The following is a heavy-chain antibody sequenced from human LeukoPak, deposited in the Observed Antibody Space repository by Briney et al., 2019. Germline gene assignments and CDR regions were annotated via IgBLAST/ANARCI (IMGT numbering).Heavy chain of an antibody. CDR2: IYYSGST. CDR3: ARRCLGTASTSCYSFDY. V-gene: IGHV4-39*07. Sequence: PSETLSLTCTVSGGSISSSSYYWGWIRQPPGKGLEWIGSIYYSGSTYYNPSLKSRVTISVDTSKNQFSLKLSSVTAADTAVYYCARRCLGTASTSCYSFDYWGQGTLVTVSS. J-gene: IGHJ4*02. CDR1: GGSISSSSYY. D-gene: IGHD2-2*01.